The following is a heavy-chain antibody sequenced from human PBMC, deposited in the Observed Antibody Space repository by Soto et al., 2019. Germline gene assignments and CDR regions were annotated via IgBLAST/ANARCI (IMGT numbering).Heavy chain of an antibody. J-gene: IGHJ5*02. CDR2: INHSGST. D-gene: IGHD3-22*01. V-gene: IGHV4-34*01. Sequence: SETLSLTCAVYGGSFSGYYWTWIRQAPGTGLEWIGEINHSGSTNYNPSLKSRVTISVDTSKNQFSLKLTSVTAADAALYYCARDFFDSSDYTTNWFDPWGQGTLVTVSS. CDR3: ARDFFDSSDYTTNWFDP. CDR1: GGSFSGYY.